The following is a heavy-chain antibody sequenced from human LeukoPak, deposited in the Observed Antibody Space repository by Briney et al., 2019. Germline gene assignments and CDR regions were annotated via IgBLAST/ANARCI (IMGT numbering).Heavy chain of an antibody. CDR3: ATEGTYSSGLGGP. D-gene: IGHD6-19*01. V-gene: IGHV3-7*01. CDR1: GFTFGSCW. Sequence: GGSLRLSCAASGFTFGSCWMNWVRQTPGKGLEWVANINQDGSQKFYVDSVKGRFTISRDNANNSLYLQMNSLRAEDTAVYYCATEGTYSSGLGGPWGQGTLVTVSS. J-gene: IGHJ5*02. CDR2: INQDGSQK.